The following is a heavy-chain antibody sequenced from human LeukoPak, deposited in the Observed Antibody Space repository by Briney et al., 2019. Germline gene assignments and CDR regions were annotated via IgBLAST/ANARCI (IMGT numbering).Heavy chain of an antibody. CDR1: GFTFYTYS. V-gene: IGHV3-30*02. CDR3: AKGYRAYDSRYLFDY. D-gene: IGHD5-12*01. CDR2: IRYDGSNK. Sequence: GGSLRLSCAASGFTFYTYSMNWVRQAPGKGLEWVAFIRYDGSNKYYADSLKGRFTISRDNSSNTLYLQMNSLRAEDTAVYYCAKGYRAYDSRYLFDYCGQGALVTVSS. J-gene: IGHJ4*02.